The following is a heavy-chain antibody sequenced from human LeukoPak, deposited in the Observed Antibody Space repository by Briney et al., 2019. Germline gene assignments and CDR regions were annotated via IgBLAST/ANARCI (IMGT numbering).Heavy chain of an antibody. D-gene: IGHD6-19*01. Sequence: PGGSLRLSCAASGFTFSSYWMIWVRQAPGKGLEGVANKKQDGSEKYYVDSVKGRFTISRDNAKNSLYLQMNSLRAEDTALYYCARQQWLDGAYYFDYWGQGTLVTVSS. J-gene: IGHJ4*02. CDR1: GFTFSSYW. V-gene: IGHV3-7*01. CDR2: KKQDGSEK. CDR3: ARQQWLDGAYYFDY.